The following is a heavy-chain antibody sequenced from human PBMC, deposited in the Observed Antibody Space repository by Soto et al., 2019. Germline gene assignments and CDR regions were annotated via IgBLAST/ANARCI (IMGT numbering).Heavy chain of an antibody. CDR2: ISAYNGTI. V-gene: IGHV1-18*01. J-gene: IGHJ4*02. CDR1: GYTFSSYG. CDR3: ARDWGLGYCSGASCSQFDY. Sequence: QVQLVQSGAEVKRPGASVKVSCKASGYTFSSYGISWVRQAPGQGLEWMGWISAYNGTINCAQRFQDRVAMTTDTSTSTAYMELRSLRSDDTAVYYCARDWGLGYCSGASCSQFDYWGQGTLVTVSS. D-gene: IGHD2-15*01.